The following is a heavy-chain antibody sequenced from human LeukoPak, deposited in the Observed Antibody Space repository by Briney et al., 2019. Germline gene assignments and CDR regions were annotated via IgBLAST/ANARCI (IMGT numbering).Heavy chain of an antibody. CDR3: AKRGVVIRVILVGFHKEAYYFDS. J-gene: IGHJ4*02. D-gene: IGHD3-22*01. CDR2: ISASGGGT. CDR1: GITLSNYG. Sequence: TGGSLRLSCAVSGITLSNYGMSWGRQAPGKGLEWVAGISASGGGTNYADPVKGRFTISRDNPKNTLYLQMNSLRAEDTAVYFCAKRGVVIRVILVGFHKEAYYFDSWGQGALVTVSS. V-gene: IGHV3-23*01.